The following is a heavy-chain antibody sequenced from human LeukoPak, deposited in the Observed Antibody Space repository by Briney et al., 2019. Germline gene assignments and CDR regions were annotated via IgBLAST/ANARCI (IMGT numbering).Heavy chain of an antibody. CDR2: IYYSGST. Sequence: SETLSLTCTVSGGSVSSSHYYWGWIRQPPGKGLEWIGSIYYSGSTYYNPSLKSRVTMSVDTSKNQFSLNLTSVTAADTALYYCARHQRSTGSYGMDVWGQGTTVTVSS. V-gene: IGHV4-39*01. CDR3: ARHQRSTGSYGMDV. D-gene: IGHD2-8*02. CDR1: GGSVSSSHYY. J-gene: IGHJ6*02.